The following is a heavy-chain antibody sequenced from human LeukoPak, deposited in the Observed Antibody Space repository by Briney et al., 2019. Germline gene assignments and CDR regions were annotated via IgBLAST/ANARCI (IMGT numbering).Heavy chain of an antibody. CDR2: VSYSGSP. D-gene: IGHD5-12*01. CDR3: ARGPSGLRSPFNT. CDR1: GASINIYTYY. J-gene: IGHJ3*02. V-gene: IGHV4-39*07. Sequence: SETLSLTCTVSGASINIYTYYWGWIRQPPGKGMEWIGSVSYSGSPYYNPSLTSRATISVDTSRNQVSLKLTSVTAADTAVYYCARGPSGLRSPFNTWGQGTTVTVSS.